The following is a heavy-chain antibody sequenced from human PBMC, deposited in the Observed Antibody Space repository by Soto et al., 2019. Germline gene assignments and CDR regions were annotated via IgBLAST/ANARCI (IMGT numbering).Heavy chain of an antibody. Sequence: PGGSLRLSCAASGFTFSSYAMSWVRQAPGKGLEWVSAISGSGGSTYYADSVKGRFTISRDNSKNTLYLQMNSLRAEDTAVYYCAKARITGIAVAAENWFDPWGQGNLVTVSS. CDR3: AKARITGIAVAAENWFDP. D-gene: IGHD6-19*01. V-gene: IGHV3-23*01. CDR2: ISGSGGST. CDR1: GFTFSSYA. J-gene: IGHJ5*02.